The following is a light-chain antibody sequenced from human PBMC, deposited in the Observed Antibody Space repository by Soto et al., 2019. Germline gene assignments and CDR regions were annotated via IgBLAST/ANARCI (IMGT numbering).Light chain of an antibody. CDR3: QHLRT. J-gene: IGKJ2*01. Sequence: EIVLTQSPGTLSLSPGERATLSCRASQSVSSSYLAWYQQKPGQAPRLLIYGASSRATGIPDRFSGSGSGTDFTLTISRLEPEEFAVYYCQHLRTFGQGTKLEIK. CDR1: QSVSSSY. V-gene: IGKV3-20*01. CDR2: GAS.